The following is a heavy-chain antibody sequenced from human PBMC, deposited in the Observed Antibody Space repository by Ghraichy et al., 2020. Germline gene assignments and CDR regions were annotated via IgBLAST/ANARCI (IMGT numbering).Heavy chain of an antibody. CDR2: IYYSGST. Sequence: GSLRLSCTVSGGSISSSSYYWGWIRQPPGKGLEWIGSIYYSGSTYYNPSLKSRVTISVDTSKNQFSLKLSSVTAADTAVYYCARQGIWFGELLNYYGMDVWGQGTTVTVSS. D-gene: IGHD3-10*01. CDR1: GGSISSSSYY. V-gene: IGHV4-39*01. J-gene: IGHJ6*02. CDR3: ARQGIWFGELLNYYGMDV.